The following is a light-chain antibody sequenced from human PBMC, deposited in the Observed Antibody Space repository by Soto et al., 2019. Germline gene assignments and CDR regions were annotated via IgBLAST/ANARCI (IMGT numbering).Light chain of an antibody. CDR2: GAS. CDR3: QHYDNSPLT. V-gene: IGKV3-20*01. Sequence: EIVLTQSPGTLSLSPGERATLSCRASQSVSTNYLAWYQQKPGQAPRLLIYGASSRATGIPDRFSGSGSGTEFTLTISSLEPEDFAVYYCQHYDNSPLTFGGGTKVEIK. CDR1: QSVSTNY. J-gene: IGKJ4*01.